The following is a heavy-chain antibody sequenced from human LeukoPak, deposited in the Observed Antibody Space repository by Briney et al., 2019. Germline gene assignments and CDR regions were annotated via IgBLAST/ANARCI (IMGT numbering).Heavy chain of an antibody. J-gene: IGHJ5*02. V-gene: IGHV5-51*01. CDR2: IYPGDSDT. CDR1: GSSFTSYW. CDR3: ARLTYYYDSSGPPISNWFDP. D-gene: IGHD3-22*01. Sequence: GASLKISYKGSGSSFTSYWIGWVRQMPGKGLEWMGIIYPGDSDTRYSPSFQGQVTISADKSISTAYLQWSSLKASDTAMYYCARLTYYYDSSGPPISNWFDPWGQGTLVTVSS.